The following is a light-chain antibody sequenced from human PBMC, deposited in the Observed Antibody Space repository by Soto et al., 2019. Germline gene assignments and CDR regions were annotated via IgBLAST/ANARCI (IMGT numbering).Light chain of an antibody. CDR2: GAS. Sequence: EIVFTQSPGTLSLSPGERATLSRRASQSVDSTYLGWYQQKPGQAPRLLIYGASSRATGIPDRFSGSGSGTDFTLTITRLEPEDFAVYYCQQYGTSPRMFGQGTKVDIK. J-gene: IGKJ1*01. CDR3: QQYGTSPRM. CDR1: QSVDSTY. V-gene: IGKV3-20*01.